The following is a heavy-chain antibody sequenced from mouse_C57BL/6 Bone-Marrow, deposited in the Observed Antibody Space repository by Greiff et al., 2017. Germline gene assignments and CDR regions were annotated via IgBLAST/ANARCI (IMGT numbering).Heavy chain of an antibody. V-gene: IGHV5-6*01. Sequence: EVQLVESGRDLVKPGGSLKLSCAASGFTFSSYGMSWVRQTPDKRLEWVATISSGGSYTYYPDSVKGRFTISRDNAKNTLYLQMSSLKSEDTAMYYCARRLRLDVWGTGTTVTVSS. CDR2: ISSGGSYT. CDR3: ARRLRLDV. CDR1: GFTFSSYG. J-gene: IGHJ1*03. D-gene: IGHD2-4*01.